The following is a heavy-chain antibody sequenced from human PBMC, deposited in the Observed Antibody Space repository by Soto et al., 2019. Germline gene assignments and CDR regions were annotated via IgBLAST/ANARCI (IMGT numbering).Heavy chain of an antibody. CDR3: AVKPLYNWFDP. CDR1: GGSISSSSYY. Sequence: SETLSLTCTVSGGSISSSSYYWGWIRQPPGKGLEWIGSIYYSGSTYYNPSLKSRVTISVDTSKNQFSLKLSSVTAADTAVYYCAVKPLYNWFDPWGQGTLVTVSS. J-gene: IGHJ5*02. D-gene: IGHD2-2*02. CDR2: IYYSGST. V-gene: IGHV4-39*01.